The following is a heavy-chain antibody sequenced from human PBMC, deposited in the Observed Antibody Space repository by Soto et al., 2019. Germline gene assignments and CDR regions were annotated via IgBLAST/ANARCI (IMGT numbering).Heavy chain of an antibody. J-gene: IGHJ6*02. D-gene: IGHD4-17*01. V-gene: IGHV4-39*01. CDR1: GGSISSSSYY. CDR3: AKLTVADYGVDV. CDR2: IYYSGST. Sequence: PSETLSLTCTVSGGSISSSSYYWGWIRQPPGKGLEWIGSIYYSGSTYYNPSLKSRVTISVDTSKNQFPLKLSSVTAADTAVYYCAKLTVADYGVDVWGQGTTVTVSS.